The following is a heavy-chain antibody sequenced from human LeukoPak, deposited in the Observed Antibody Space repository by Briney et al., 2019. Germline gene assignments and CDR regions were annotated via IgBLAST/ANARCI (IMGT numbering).Heavy chain of an antibody. D-gene: IGHD3-22*01. CDR2: IYYSGST. CDR3: ARAQRMDYYDSSGYSAFDI. Sequence: SETLSLTCTVSGGSISSYYWSWIRQPPGKGLEWIGYIYYSGSTNYNPSLKSRVTISVDTSKNQFSLKLSSVTAADTAVNYCARAQRMDYYDSSGYSAFDIWGQGTMVTVSS. V-gene: IGHV4-59*01. J-gene: IGHJ3*02. CDR1: GGSISSYY.